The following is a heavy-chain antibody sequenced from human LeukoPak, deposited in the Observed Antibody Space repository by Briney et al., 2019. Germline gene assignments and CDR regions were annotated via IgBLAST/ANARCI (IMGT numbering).Heavy chain of an antibody. Sequence: GRSLRLSCAASGFTFSSYAMHWVRRSPGKGREWVSLINSDGSSTNYADSVKGRFTIARDNAKNTLHLQANSLRADDSAVYYCARHLGTYSDHWGQGTLVTVSS. CDR1: GFTFSSYA. CDR2: INSDGSST. V-gene: IGHV3-74*01. D-gene: IGHD1-14*01. CDR3: ARHLGTYSDH. J-gene: IGHJ4*02.